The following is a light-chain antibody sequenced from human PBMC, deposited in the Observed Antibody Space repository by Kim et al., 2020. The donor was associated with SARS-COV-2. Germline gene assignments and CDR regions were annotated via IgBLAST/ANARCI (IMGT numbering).Light chain of an antibody. CDR2: RND. CDR1: SSNIGTNY. CDR3: ATWDDSLSGWV. Sequence: QSVLTQPPSASGTPGQRVTISCSGSSSNIGTNYVYWYEHLPGTAPKLLIYRNDQRPSGVPGRFSGSKSGTSASLAISGLRSEDEADYYCATWDDSLSGWVFGGGTKSPS. J-gene: IGLJ3*02. V-gene: IGLV1-47*01.